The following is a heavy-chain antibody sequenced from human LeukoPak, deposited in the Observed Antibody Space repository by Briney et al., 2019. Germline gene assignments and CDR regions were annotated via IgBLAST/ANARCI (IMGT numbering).Heavy chain of an antibody. D-gene: IGHD1-26*01. V-gene: IGHV1-18*01. CDR3: ARDPYSGSYGAYYYYYMDV. CDR2: ISAYNGNT. J-gene: IGHJ6*03. Sequence: ASVKVSCKASGYTFTSYAMNWVRQAPGQGLEWMGWISAYNGNTNYAQKLQGRVTMTTDTSTSTAYMELRSLRSDDTAVYYCARDPYSGSYGAYYYYYMDVWGKGTTVTISS. CDR1: GYTFTSYA.